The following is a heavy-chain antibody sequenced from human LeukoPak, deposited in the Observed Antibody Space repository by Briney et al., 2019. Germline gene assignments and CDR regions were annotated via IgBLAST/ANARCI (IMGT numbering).Heavy chain of an antibody. CDR1: GFTFSSYA. J-gene: IGHJ6*03. CDR2: ISYDGSNK. CDR3: AKDRCSNGIGCYYYYMDV. V-gene: IGHV3-30*04. D-gene: IGHD2-8*01. Sequence: PGRSLRLSSAASGFTFSSYAMHWVRQAPGKGLEWVAVISYDGSNKYYADSVKGRFTISRDNSKNTLYLQMNSLRAEDTAVYYCAKDRCSNGIGCYYYYMDVWGKGTRSPSP.